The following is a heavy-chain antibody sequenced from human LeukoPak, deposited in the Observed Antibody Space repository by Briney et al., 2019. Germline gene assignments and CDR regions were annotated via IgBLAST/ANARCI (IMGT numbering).Heavy chain of an antibody. V-gene: IGHV3-23*01. CDR3: ARPRIMITQDAFDI. J-gene: IGHJ3*02. Sequence: GGSLRLSCAASGFTFNSYAMNWVRQAPGKGLEWVSVISGSAGSTYYTDSVKGRFTISRDNSKNTLYLQMNSLRAEDTAVYYCARPRIMITQDAFDIWGQGTMVTVSS. D-gene: IGHD3-16*01. CDR2: ISGSAGST. CDR1: GFTFNSYA.